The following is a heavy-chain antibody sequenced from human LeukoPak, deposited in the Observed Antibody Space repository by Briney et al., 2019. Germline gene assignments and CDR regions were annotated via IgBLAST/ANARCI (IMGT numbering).Heavy chain of an antibody. V-gene: IGHV1-46*01. CDR1: GYTFSIYN. CDR3: AREGVAGTGLDY. CDR2: INPGGGT. J-gene: IGHJ4*02. Sequence: ASVNVSCKASGYTFSIYNMHWVRQAPGQGLEWMGIINPGGGTSYAQKLQGRITMTRDTSTSTLLMELSSLRSEDTAVYYCAREGVAGTGLDYWGQGTLVTVSS. D-gene: IGHD6-13*01.